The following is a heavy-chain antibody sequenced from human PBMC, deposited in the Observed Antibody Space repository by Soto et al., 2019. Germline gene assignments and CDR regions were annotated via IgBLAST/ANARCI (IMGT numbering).Heavy chain of an antibody. D-gene: IGHD2-21*01. CDR2: TFSGGNT. CDR1: GFSISSNY. V-gene: IGHV3-53*02. CDR3: ARKPPSAIQGWAFGMDV. J-gene: IGHJ6*02. Sequence: ELQLVETGGGLIQTGGSLRLSCAASGFSISSNYIAWVRQPPGKGLEWVSTTFSGGNTEYAASVKGRCSISRDNYKNTLYLQMDKLRVEDTAVYYCARKPPSAIQGWAFGMDVWGQGTTVYVSS.